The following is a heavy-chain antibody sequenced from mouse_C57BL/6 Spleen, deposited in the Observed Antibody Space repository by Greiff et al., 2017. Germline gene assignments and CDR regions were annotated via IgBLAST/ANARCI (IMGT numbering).Heavy chain of an antibody. V-gene: IGHV3-6*01. Sequence: VQLQQSGPGLVKPSQSLSLTCSVTGYSITSGYYWNWIRQFPGNKLEWMGYISYDGSNNYNPSLKNRISITRDTSKNQFFLKLNSVTTEDTATYYCAREGSHEYFDVWGTGTTVTVSS. CDR3: AREGSHEYFDV. J-gene: IGHJ1*03. CDR2: ISYDGSN. CDR1: GYSITSGYY.